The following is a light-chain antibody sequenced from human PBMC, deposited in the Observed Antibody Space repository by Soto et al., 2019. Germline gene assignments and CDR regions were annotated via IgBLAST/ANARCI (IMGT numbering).Light chain of an antibody. CDR1: QGISSY. J-gene: IGKJ5*01. CDR2: AAS. Sequence: IEVTQTPSSLSASVVDRVTITCRASQGISSYLAWYHQKPGKAPKLLIYAASTLQRGVPSRFSGSGSGRDFTLTVSSLEPEDCGTYYSDPSYVITTFGQGALLEFK. V-gene: IGKV1-39*01. CDR3: DPSYVITT.